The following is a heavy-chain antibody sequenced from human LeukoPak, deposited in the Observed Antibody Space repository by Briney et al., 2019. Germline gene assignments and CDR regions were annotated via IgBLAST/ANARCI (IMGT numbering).Heavy chain of an antibody. V-gene: IGHV4-59*08. CDR2: FYYSGVT. J-gene: IGHJ4*02. CDR1: GDSINSYH. D-gene: IGHD5-12*01. CDR3: ARQSQYSGYQAPDY. Sequence: SETLSLTCTISGDSINSYHWSWLRQPPGSKLEWIGYFYYSGVTNYNPSLKSRVTMSLDTSKKQFSLKLNSVTAADTAVYYCARQSQYSGYQAPDYWGQGTLVTVSS.